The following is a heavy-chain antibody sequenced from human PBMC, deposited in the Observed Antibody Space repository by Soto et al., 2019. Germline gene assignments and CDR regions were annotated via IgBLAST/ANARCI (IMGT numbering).Heavy chain of an antibody. Sequence: EVQLLESGGGLVQPGGSLRLSCAASGFTFSSYAMSWVRQAPGKGQEWVSAISGSGGSTYYADSVKGRFTISRDNSKNTLYLQMNSLRAEDTAVYYCAKGRGYCSSTSCYVGSDYWGQGTLVTVSS. D-gene: IGHD2-2*01. J-gene: IGHJ4*02. CDR1: GFTFSSYA. CDR2: ISGSGGST. CDR3: AKGRGYCSSTSCYVGSDY. V-gene: IGHV3-23*01.